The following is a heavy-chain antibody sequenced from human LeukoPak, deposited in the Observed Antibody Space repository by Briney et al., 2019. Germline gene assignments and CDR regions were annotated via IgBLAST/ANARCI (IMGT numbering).Heavy chain of an antibody. V-gene: IGHV4-34*01. D-gene: IGHD2-8*01. J-gene: IGHJ6*02. Sequence: PSETLSLTCAVYGGSFSGYYWSWIRQPPGKGLEWIGEINHSGSTNYNPSLKSRVAISVDTSKNQFSLKLSSVTAADTAVYYCARGNRCTNGVCYYPPYYYYYYGMDVWGQGTTVTVSS. CDR3: ARGNRCTNGVCYYPPYYYYYYGMDV. CDR2: INHSGST. CDR1: GGSFSGYY.